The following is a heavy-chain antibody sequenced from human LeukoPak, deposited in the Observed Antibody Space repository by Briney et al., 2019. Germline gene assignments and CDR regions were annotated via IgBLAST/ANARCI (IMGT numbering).Heavy chain of an antibody. CDR1: GGSINNSSYY. J-gene: IGHJ6*03. D-gene: IGHD4-17*01. CDR3: ARDVDGDTYYYYMDV. V-gene: IGHV4-39*07. CDR2: IYYSGST. Sequence: SETPSLTSTVSGGSINNSSYYWGWIRQPPGKGLEWIGSIYYSGSTYYNPSLKSRVTISVDTSKNQFSLKLSSVTAADTAVYYCARDVDGDTYYYYMDVWGKGTTVTISS.